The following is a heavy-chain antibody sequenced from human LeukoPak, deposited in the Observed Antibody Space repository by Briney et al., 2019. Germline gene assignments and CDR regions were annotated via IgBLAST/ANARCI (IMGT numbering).Heavy chain of an antibody. CDR2: ISYDGSNK. CDR1: GFTFSSYG. CDR3: AKDSEFGGYALYYFDY. Sequence: GRSLRLSCAASGFTFSSYGMHWVRQAPGKGLEWVAVISYDGSNKYYADSVKGRFTISRDNSKNTLYLQMNSLRAEDTAVYYCAKDSEFGGYALYYFDYWGQGTLVTVSS. J-gene: IGHJ4*02. D-gene: IGHD5-12*01. V-gene: IGHV3-30*18.